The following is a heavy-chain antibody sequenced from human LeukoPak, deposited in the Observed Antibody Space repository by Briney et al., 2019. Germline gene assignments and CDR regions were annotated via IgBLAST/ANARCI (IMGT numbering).Heavy chain of an antibody. CDR2: INPNSGGT. CDR1: GYTFTGYY. CDR3: ARHSDYYDSSGALDY. D-gene: IGHD3-22*01. J-gene: IGHJ4*02. V-gene: IGHV1-2*02. Sequence: ASVKVSCKASGYTFTGYYMHWVRQAPGQGLEWMGWINPNSGGTNYAQKFQGRVTMTRDTSISTAYMELSRLRSDDTAVYYCARHSDYYDSSGALDYWGQGTLVTVSS.